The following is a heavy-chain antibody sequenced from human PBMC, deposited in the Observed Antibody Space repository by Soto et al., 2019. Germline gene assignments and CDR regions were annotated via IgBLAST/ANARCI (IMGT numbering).Heavy chain of an antibody. CDR1: GFTFSSSA. CDR3: ARDRYSYYDFWSGSLPYYYYGMDV. Sequence: GGSLRLSCAASGFTFSSSAMTWVRQAPGKGLEWVSAISGSGHSTYYADSVKGRFTISRDNAKNSLYLQMNSLRAEDTAVYYCARDRYSYYDFWSGSLPYYYYGMDVWGQGTTVTVSS. J-gene: IGHJ6*02. V-gene: IGHV3-23*01. CDR2: ISGSGHST. D-gene: IGHD3-3*01.